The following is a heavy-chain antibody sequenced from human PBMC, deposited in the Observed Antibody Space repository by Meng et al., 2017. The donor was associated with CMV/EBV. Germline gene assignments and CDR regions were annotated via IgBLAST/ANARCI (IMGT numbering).Heavy chain of an antibody. CDR1: GYTFTGYY. CDR2: INPNSGGT. CDR3: AREQRRYDFWMGYRDYYYGMDV. Sequence: ASVNVSCKASGYTFTGYYMHWVRQAPGQGLEWMGWINPNSGGTNYAQKFQGRVTMTRDTSISTAYMGLSRLRSDDTAVYYCAREQRRYDFWMGYRDYYYGMDVWGQGTTVTVSS. J-gene: IGHJ6*02. V-gene: IGHV1-2*02. D-gene: IGHD3-3*01.